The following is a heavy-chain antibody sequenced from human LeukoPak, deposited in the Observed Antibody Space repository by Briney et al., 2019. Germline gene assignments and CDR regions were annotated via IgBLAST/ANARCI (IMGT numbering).Heavy chain of an antibody. CDR1: GFTVSSNY. V-gene: IGHV3-23*01. CDR3: AKDTAPASPWYFDL. CDR2: ISGSGGST. Sequence: GGSLRLSCAASGFTVSSNYMSWVRQAPGKGLEWVSAISGSGGSTYYADSVKGRFTISRDNSKNTLYLQMNSLRAEDTAVYYCAKDTAPASPWYFDLWGRGTLVTVSS. J-gene: IGHJ2*01.